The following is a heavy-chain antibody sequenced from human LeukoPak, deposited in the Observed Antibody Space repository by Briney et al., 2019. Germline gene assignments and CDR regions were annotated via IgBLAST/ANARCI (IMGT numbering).Heavy chain of an antibody. J-gene: IGHJ3*02. Sequence: GGSLRLSCAASGFTFDDYAMHWVRQAPGKGLEWVSGISWNSGSIGYADSVKGRFTISRDNAKNSLYLQMNSLRAEDTAVYYCARDFAIWSGTPGAFDIWGQGTMVTVSS. CDR1: GFTFDDYA. CDR3: ARDFAIWSGTPGAFDI. V-gene: IGHV3-9*01. CDR2: ISWNSGSI. D-gene: IGHD3-3*01.